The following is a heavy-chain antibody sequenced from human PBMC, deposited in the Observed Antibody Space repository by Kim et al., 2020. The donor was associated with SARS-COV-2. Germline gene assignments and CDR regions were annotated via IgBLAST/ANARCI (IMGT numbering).Heavy chain of an antibody. D-gene: IGHD2-15*01. CDR2: ITGSGAST. CDR1: GFTLSNYA. CDR3: AKDQSCGATCYWYFDL. V-gene: IGHV3-23*01. Sequence: GGSLRLSCVASGFTLSNYAMTWVRQAPGQGLEWVSAITGSGASTYYADSVKGRFTISRDNSKNTVYLQMNSLRAEDTAVYYCAKDQSCGATCYWYFDLWGRGTLVTVSS. J-gene: IGHJ2*01.